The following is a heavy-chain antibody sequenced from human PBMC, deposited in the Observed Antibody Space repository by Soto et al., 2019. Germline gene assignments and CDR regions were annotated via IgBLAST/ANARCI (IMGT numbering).Heavy chain of an antibody. V-gene: IGHV3-15*05. CDR2: IKSYTDGATT. CDR3: ATCSGRGIIACYGIIDI. Sequence: EVQLVESGGGLIRPGGSLRLSCAASGFTFSNAWMIWVRQAPGKGLEWVGRIKSYTDGATTEYPAPVKGRFTVSRDDSRSTLMLQMNSLRSDDTAVYYCATCSGRGIIACYGIIDIWGQGTLVTVSS. D-gene: IGHD3-16*01. CDR1: GFTFSNAW. J-gene: IGHJ3*02.